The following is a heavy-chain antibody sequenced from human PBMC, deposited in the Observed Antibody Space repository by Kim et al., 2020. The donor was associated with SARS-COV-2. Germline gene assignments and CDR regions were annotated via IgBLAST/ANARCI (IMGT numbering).Heavy chain of an antibody. J-gene: IGHJ4*02. V-gene: IGHV3-23*01. Sequence: FTISRDNAKNTLFLQMNSLRAEDTAVYYCAKRGPGVGGYCSSTSCHPLDSWGQGTLVTVSS. D-gene: IGHD2-2*03. CDR3: AKRGPGVGGYCSSTSCHPLDS.